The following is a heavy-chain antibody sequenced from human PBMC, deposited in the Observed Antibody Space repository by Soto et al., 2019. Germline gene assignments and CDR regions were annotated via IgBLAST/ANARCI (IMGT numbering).Heavy chain of an antibody. CDR1: GYPVTAYY. J-gene: IGHJ3*02. D-gene: IGHD3-3*01. CDR3: ARGGGVGVAGSAAFDM. Sequence: QLHLVQSGAVVKKPGASVTVSCSASGYPVTAYYMHWVRQAPGRGLEWMGGINPATGAAKYTQAFRGGVTMAGDTPTSPDFMELGRLTSEDPAVFYCARGGGVGVAGSAAFDMWGQGTVVTVSS. V-gene: IGHV1-2*02. CDR2: INPATGAA.